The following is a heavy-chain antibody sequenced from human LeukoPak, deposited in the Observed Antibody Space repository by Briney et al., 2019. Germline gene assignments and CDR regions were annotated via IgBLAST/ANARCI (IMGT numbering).Heavy chain of an antibody. CDR3: AGGEHGDFDY. CDR1: GGSIRSGNYY. CDR2: VYPTGNT. V-gene: IGHV4-30-2*02. D-gene: IGHD3-16*01. J-gene: IGHJ4*02. Sequence: SQTLSLTCAVSGGSIRSGNYYWTWIRQPPGKGLEWIGYVYPTGNTYYNPSLKSRVTISVDTSKNQFSLKLSSVTAADTAVYYCAGGEHGDFDYWGQGTLVTVSS.